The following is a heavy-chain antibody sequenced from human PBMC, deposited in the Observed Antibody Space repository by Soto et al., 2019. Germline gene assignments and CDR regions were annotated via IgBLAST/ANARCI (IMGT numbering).Heavy chain of an antibody. Sequence: TLSLTCTVSGGSIRSGGYYWSWVRQNPRRGLEWIGNIYYSGNTYYNPSLKSRLTISVDTSKNQFSLNLSSVTAADTAVYYCARDRLMATSCTAHHYFGCDFWGQGTTVTVSS. D-gene: IGHD2-8*01. CDR2: IYYSGNT. J-gene: IGHJ6*02. CDR1: GGSIRSGGYY. V-gene: IGHV4-31*03. CDR3: ARDRLMATSCTAHHYFGCDF.